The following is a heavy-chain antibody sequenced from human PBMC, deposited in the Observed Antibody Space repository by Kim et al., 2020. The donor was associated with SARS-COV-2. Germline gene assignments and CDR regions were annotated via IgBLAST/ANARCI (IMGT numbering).Heavy chain of an antibody. D-gene: IGHD5-18*01. Sequence: GESLKISCKGSGYSFTSYWIGWVRQMPGKGLEWMGIIYPGDSDTRYSPSFQGQVTISADKSISTAYLQWSSLKASDTAMYYCARLRGRDLGGYSYGYSTTYYYGMDVWGQGTTVTVSS. CDR2: IYPGDSDT. V-gene: IGHV5-51*01. CDR1: GYSFTSYW. J-gene: IGHJ6*02. CDR3: ARLRGRDLGGYSYGYSTTYYYGMDV.